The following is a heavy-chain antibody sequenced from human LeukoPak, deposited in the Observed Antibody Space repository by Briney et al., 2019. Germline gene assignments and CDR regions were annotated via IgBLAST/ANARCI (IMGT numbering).Heavy chain of an antibody. CDR2: IYSGGST. Sequence: GGSLRLSCAASGFTVSSNYMSWVRQAPGKGLEWVSVIYSGGSTYYADSVKGRFTISRHNSKNTLYLQMNSLRAEDTAVYYCAKDERDGYNPYYFDYWGQGTLVTVSS. D-gene: IGHD5-24*01. CDR1: GFTVSSNY. V-gene: IGHV3-53*04. CDR3: AKDERDGYNPYYFDY. J-gene: IGHJ4*02.